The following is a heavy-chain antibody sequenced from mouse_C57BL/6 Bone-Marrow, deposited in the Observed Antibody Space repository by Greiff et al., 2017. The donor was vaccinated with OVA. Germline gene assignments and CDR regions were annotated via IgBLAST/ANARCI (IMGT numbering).Heavy chain of an antibody. V-gene: IGHV1-19*01. CDR2: INPYNGGT. CDR1: GYTFTDYY. CDR3: AHYGFDY. D-gene: IGHD1-1*02. J-gene: IGHJ2*01. Sequence: VQLQQSGPELVKPGASVKISCKASGYTFTDYYMNWVKQSHGKSLEWIGVINPYNGGTSYNQKFKGKATLTVDKSSSTAYMELNSLTSEDSAVYYCAHYGFDYWGQGTTLTVSS.